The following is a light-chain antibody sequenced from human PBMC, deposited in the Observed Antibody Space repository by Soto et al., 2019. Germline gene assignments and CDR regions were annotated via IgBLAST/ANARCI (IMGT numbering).Light chain of an antibody. Sequence: DTQMTQSPSTLSASIGDRVTITCRASQNIKSHLAWYQQKPGKAPKLLIYTASTLQSGVPSRFSGSGSGTEFTLTISSLQSEDFAVYYCQQYSTWPPRYTFGQGTKLEI. CDR2: TAS. V-gene: IGKV1-5*03. CDR3: QQYSTWPPRYT. CDR1: QNIKSH. J-gene: IGKJ2*01.